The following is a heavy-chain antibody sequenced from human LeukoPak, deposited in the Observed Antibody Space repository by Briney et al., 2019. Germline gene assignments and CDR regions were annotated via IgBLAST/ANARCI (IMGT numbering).Heavy chain of an antibody. CDR2: INTDGSGT. D-gene: IGHD2-8*01. V-gene: IGHV3-74*01. CDR1: GFTFSNYW. J-gene: IGHJ4*02. CDR3: ARGRFCPNGLCVFDY. Sequence: GGSLRLSCAASGFTFSNYWIHRVRQAPGKGLVWVSRINTDGSGTSYADSVKGRFTISRDNAKNTLYLQMNSLRAEDTAVYYCARGRFCPNGLCVFDYWGQGTLVTVSS.